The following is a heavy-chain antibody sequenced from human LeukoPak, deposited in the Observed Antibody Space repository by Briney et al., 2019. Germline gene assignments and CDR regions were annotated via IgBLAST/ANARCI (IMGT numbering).Heavy chain of an antibody. D-gene: IGHD3-22*01. CDR3: ATVTYYYDSSGFPVP. Sequence: PGGALRLSCAASGFTFSSYAMSWVGQAPGKGVEWVSDISGSGGSTYYADSVKGRFTISTDNSKNTLYLQMNSLTAEDTAVYYCATVTYYYDSSGFPVPWGQGTLVTVSS. CDR2: ISGSGGST. J-gene: IGHJ5*02. CDR1: GFTFSSYA. V-gene: IGHV3-23*01.